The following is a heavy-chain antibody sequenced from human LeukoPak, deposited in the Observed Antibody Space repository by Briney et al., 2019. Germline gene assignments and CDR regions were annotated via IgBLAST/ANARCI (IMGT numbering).Heavy chain of an antibody. CDR3: AKDLGYCTSSSCYAYYYYGMDV. CDR2: ISYDGSKK. J-gene: IGHJ6*02. D-gene: IGHD2-2*01. V-gene: IGHV3-30*18. Sequence: GGSLRLSCAASGFTFSSYGMHWVRQAPGKGLEWVAVISYDGSKKYYADSVKGRFTISRDNSKNTLYLQMNSLRAEDTAVYYCAKDLGYCTSSSCYAYYYYGMDVWGQGTTVTVSS. CDR1: GFTFSSYG.